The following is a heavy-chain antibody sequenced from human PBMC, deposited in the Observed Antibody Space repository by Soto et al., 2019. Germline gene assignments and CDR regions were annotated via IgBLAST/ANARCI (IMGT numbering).Heavy chain of an antibody. J-gene: IGHJ6*02. Sequence: SVKVSCKASGGTFSSYAISWVRQAPGQGLEWMGGIIPIFGTANYAQKFQGRVTITADESTSTAYMELSSLRSEDTAVYYCARQDDDGYSYGVRYGMDVWGQGTTVTVSS. D-gene: IGHD5-18*01. CDR2: IIPIFGTA. CDR3: ARQDDDGYSYGVRYGMDV. V-gene: IGHV1-69*13. CDR1: GGTFSSYA.